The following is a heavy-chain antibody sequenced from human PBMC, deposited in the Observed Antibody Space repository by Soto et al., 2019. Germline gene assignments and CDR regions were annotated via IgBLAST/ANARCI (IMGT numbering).Heavy chain of an antibody. D-gene: IGHD4-17*01. V-gene: IGHV3-7*04. CDR1: GFTFSDYW. CDR2: IKEDGSEK. Sequence: SGGSLRLSCAASGFTFSDYWMNWLRQAPGKGLEWMANIKEDGSEKYYVDSVRGRFTISRDNAKNSLYLQMNSLRAEDTAVYYCARGTVTPGLDYWGQGTLVTVSS. J-gene: IGHJ4*02. CDR3: ARGTVTPGLDY.